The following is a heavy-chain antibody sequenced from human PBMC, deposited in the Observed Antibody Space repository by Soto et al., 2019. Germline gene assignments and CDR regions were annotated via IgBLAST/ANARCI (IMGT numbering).Heavy chain of an antibody. CDR2: INPSGAST. Sequence: GASVKVSCKASGYTFTSYYIHWVRQAPGQGLEWMGMINPSGASTSYAQKFQGRVTMTTDTSTSTAYMELRSLRSDDTAVYYCAREEGAAAGTIPWGQGTPVTVSS. V-gene: IGHV1-46*01. D-gene: IGHD6-13*01. J-gene: IGHJ4*02. CDR3: AREEGAAAGTIP. CDR1: GYTFTSYY.